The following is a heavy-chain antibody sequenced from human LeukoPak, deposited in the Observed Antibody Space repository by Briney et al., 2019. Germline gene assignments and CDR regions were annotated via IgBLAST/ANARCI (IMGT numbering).Heavy chain of an antibody. CDR2: INSDGSST. J-gene: IGHJ6*03. CDR3: ARVSRGSYNYYYYIDV. CDR1: GFTFSRYW. D-gene: IGHD2-2*02. V-gene: IGHV3-74*01. Sequence: PGGSLRLSCAASGFTFSRYWMHWVRQAPGKGLVWVSRINSDGSSTIYADSVKGRFTISRDNAKNTLYLQMNSLRAEDTAVYYCARVSRGSYNYYYYIDVWGKGTTVTVSS.